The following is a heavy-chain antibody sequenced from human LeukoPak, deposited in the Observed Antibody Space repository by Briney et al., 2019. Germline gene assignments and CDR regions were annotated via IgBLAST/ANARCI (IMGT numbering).Heavy chain of an antibody. D-gene: IGHD2-21*02. CDR2: ISGSGGST. CDR1: GFTFSSYG. J-gene: IGHJ4*02. V-gene: IGHV3-23*01. Sequence: GGTLRLSCAASGFTFSSYGMSWVRQAPGKGLEWVSAISGSGGSTYYADSVRGRFTISRDNSKNTLYLQMNSLRAEDTAVYYCAKGDVVTALNYWGQGTLVTVSS. CDR3: AKGDVVTALNY.